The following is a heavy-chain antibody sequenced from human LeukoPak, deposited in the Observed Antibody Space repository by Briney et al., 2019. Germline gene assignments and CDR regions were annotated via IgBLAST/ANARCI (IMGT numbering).Heavy chain of an antibody. CDR3: AELGITMIGGV. Sequence: GGSLRLSCEASGFSFSSYGMSWVRQAPGEGLEWVSGFSASDGSRYYADSVKGRFTISRDNSKNTLYLQMNSLRAEDTAVYYCAELGITMIGGVWGKGTTVTISS. CDR1: GFSFSSYG. D-gene: IGHD3-10*02. CDR2: FSASDGSR. V-gene: IGHV3-23*01. J-gene: IGHJ6*04.